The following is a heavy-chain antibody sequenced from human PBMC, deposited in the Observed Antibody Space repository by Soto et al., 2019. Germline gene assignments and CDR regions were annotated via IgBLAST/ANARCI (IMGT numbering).Heavy chain of an antibody. CDR3: ARMPQQPLPRWFDP. V-gene: IGHV1-3*01. CDR1: GYTFTNYA. Sequence: GASVKVSCKASGYTFTNYAMHWVRQAPGQRLEWMGWINAGIGNTKYSQKFQGRVTITRDTSATTVYMELSSLTSEDTAVYYCARMPQQPLPRWFDPWGQGALVTVSS. J-gene: IGHJ5*02. CDR2: INAGIGNT. D-gene: IGHD6-25*01.